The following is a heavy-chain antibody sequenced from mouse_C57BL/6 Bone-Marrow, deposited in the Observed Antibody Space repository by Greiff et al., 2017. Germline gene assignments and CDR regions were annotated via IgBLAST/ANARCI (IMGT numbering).Heavy chain of an antibody. D-gene: IGHD2-1*01. J-gene: IGHJ4*01. CDR2: INPNYGTT. V-gene: IGHV1-39*01. Sequence: EVQLVESGPELVKPGASVKISCKASGYSFTDYNMNWVKQSTGKSLEWIGVINPNYGTTSYNQKFKGKATLTVDKSSSTAYMQLNSLTSEDSAVYYCARHWNYGNYTGNYYAMDYWGQGTSVTVSS. CDR3: ARHWNYGNYTGNYYAMDY. CDR1: GYSFTDYN.